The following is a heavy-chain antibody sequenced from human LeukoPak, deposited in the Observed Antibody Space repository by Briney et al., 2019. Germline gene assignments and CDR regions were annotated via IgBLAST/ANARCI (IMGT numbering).Heavy chain of an antibody. CDR3: ARLQYSSRLCYFDY. J-gene: IGHJ4*02. D-gene: IGHD6-19*01. CDR2: ISAYNGNT. CDR1: GGTFISYA. Sequence: ASVKVSCKASGGTFISYAISWVRQAPGQGLEWMGWISAYNGNTNYAQKLQGRVTMTTDTSTSTAYMELRSLRSDDTAVYYCARLQYSSRLCYFDYWGQGTLVTVSS. V-gene: IGHV1-18*01.